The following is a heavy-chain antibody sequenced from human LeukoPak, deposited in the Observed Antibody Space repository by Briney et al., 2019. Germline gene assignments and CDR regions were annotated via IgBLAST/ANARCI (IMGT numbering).Heavy chain of an antibody. CDR1: GFTFSSYA. CDR2: VRGSDAGT. V-gene: IGHV3-23*01. Sequence: QPGGSLRLSCAASGFTFSSYAMNWVRQAPGKGLEWVSAVRGSDAGTSYADSVKGRFTISRDNSKNTLSLQMNSLRAEDTAVYYCAKNRGGSYYSGSDYWGQGTLVTVSS. J-gene: IGHJ4*02. D-gene: IGHD1-26*01. CDR3: AKNRGGSYYSGSDY.